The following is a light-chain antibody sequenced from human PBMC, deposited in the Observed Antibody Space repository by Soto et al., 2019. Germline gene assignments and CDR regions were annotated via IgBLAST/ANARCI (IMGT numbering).Light chain of an antibody. J-gene: IGKJ1*01. V-gene: IGKV3-15*01. CDR1: QRVRSN. CDR2: GAS. Sequence: EIVIKQSPATLSVSPVERATLSFRARQRVRSNLDWSQQRAGQAPRLLIYGASTRATGIRARFSGSGSGTDFTRTISSLHFLDSAVYCCHLYCFPPRRFGDGTK. CDR3: HLYCFPPRR.